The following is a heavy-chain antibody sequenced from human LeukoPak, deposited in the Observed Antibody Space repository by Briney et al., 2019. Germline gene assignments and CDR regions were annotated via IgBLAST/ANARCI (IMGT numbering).Heavy chain of an antibody. CDR3: ASEGD. Sequence: GGSLRLSCAASGFTVSSNYFSWVRQAPGKGLEWVSVIYTEGTTYYADSVKGRFIISRDNSKNTVYLQMNSLSVEDTAVYYCASEGDWGQGTLVTVSS. D-gene: IGHD3-16*01. V-gene: IGHV3-66*02. J-gene: IGHJ4*02. CDR1: GFTVSSNY. CDR2: IYTEGTT.